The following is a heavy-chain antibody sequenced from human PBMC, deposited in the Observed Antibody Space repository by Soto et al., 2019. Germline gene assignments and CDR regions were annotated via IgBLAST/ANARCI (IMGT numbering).Heavy chain of an antibody. J-gene: IGHJ4*02. CDR1: GFTFDDYA. CDR3: AKDRGVAATLVFDY. Sequence: GGSLRLSCAASGFTFDDYAMHWVRQAPGKGLEWVSGISWNSGSIGYADSVKGRFTISRDNAKNSLYLQMNSLRAEDTALYYCAKDRGVAATLVFDYWGQGTLVTVSS. D-gene: IGHD2-15*01. CDR2: ISWNSGSI. V-gene: IGHV3-9*01.